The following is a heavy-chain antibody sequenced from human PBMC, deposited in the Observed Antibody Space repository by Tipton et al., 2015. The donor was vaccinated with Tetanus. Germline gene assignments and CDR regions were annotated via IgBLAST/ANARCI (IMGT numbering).Heavy chain of an antibody. Sequence: QLVQSGAEVKKPGASVKVSCRASGYTFTGYYIYWVRQAPGQGLEWMGWIDPNSGGTVYAQKFQGRVTMTRDTSISTAYMELRSLRSDDTAVYYCARDRGDYIYYGMDVWGPGATVTVS. V-gene: IGHV1-2*02. CDR3: ARDRGDYIYYGMDV. J-gene: IGHJ6*02. D-gene: IGHD3-22*01. CDR2: IDPNSGGT. CDR1: GYTFTGYY.